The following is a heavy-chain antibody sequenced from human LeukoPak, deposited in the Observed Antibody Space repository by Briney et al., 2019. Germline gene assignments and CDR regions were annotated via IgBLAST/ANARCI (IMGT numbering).Heavy chain of an antibody. CDR2: INSDGSST. CDR3: AREGVDTAMVTPFDY. Sequence: GGSLRLSCAASGFTFSSYWTHWVRQAPGKGLVWVSRINSDGSSTSYADSVKGRFTISRDNAKNTLYLQMNSLRAEDTAVYYCAREGVDTAMVTPFDYWGQGTLVTVSS. D-gene: IGHD5-18*01. J-gene: IGHJ4*02. CDR1: GFTFSSYW. V-gene: IGHV3-74*01.